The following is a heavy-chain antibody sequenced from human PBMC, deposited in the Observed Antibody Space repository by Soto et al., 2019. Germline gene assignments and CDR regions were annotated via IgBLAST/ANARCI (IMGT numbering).Heavy chain of an antibody. CDR1: GFTFTNSA. D-gene: IGHD2-21*02. CDR2: IVVGSGNT. CDR3: AAALGNCGGDCYIREDY. V-gene: IGHV1-58*01. Sequence: ASVKVSCKASGFTFTNSAVQWVRQARGQRLEWIGWIVVGSGNTNYAQKFQERVTITRDMSTSTAYMELSSLRSEDTAVYYCAAALGNCGGDCYIREDYWGQGTLVTVSS. J-gene: IGHJ4*02.